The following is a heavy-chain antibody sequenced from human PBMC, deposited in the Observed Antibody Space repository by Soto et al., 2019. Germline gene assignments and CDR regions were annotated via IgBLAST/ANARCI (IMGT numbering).Heavy chain of an antibody. J-gene: IGHJ4*02. D-gene: IGHD6-6*01. CDR2: IIPIFGTA. V-gene: IGHV1-69*13. CDR3: ARGRGRYSSSYPVDY. Sequence: GASVKVSCKASGGTFSSYAISWVRQAPGQGLEWMGGIIPIFGTANYAQKFQGRVTITADESTSTAYMELSSLRSEDTAVYYCARGRGRYSSSYPVDYWGQGTLVTVYS. CDR1: GGTFSSYA.